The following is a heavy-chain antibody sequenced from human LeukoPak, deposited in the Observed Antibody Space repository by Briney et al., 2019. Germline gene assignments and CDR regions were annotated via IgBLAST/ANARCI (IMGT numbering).Heavy chain of an antibody. CDR1: GFTFSTYW. Sequence: GGSLRLSCAASGFTFSTYWMHWVRQAPGKGLVWLSRTSNDGSSTTYADSVKGRFTISRDNAKNTLYVQMDSLRAEDTAVYYCARGGVQLWEQGAFDIWGQGTMVTVSS. V-gene: IGHV3-74*01. J-gene: IGHJ3*02. CDR2: TSNDGSST. D-gene: IGHD5-18*01. CDR3: ARGGVQLWEQGAFDI.